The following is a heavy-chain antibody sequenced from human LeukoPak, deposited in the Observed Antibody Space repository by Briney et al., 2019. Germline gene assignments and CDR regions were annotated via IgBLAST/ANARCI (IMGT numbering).Heavy chain of an antibody. CDR1: GGSISSYH. V-gene: IGHV4-59*12. Sequence: SETLSLTCTVSGGSISSYHWSWIRQPPGKGLEWIGYIYYSGSTNYNPSLKSRVTISVDTSKNQFSLKLSSVTAADTAVYYCASSLIVYGMDVWGQGTTVTVSS. J-gene: IGHJ6*02. D-gene: IGHD2-21*01. CDR3: ASSLIVYGMDV. CDR2: IYYSGST.